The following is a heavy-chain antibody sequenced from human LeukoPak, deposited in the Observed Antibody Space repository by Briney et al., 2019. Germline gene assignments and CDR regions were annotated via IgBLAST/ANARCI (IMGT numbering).Heavy chain of an antibody. CDR2: FSGSGDST. Sequence: GGSLRLSCVASGFTFNSYAMNWVRQAPGKGLEWVSAFSGSGDSTFYADSVRGRFTISRDNSKNTLFLQMNSLRAEDTAVYYCAKDVTVVPASGGFDHWGQGTLVTVSS. J-gene: IGHJ4*02. CDR1: GFTFNSYA. V-gene: IGHV3-23*01. D-gene: IGHD3-22*01. CDR3: AKDVTVVPASGGFDH.